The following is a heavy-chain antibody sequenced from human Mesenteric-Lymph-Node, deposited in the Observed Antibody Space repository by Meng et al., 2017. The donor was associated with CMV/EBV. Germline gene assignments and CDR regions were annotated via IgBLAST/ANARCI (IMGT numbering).Heavy chain of an antibody. CDR2: ITTSGTYI. V-gene: IGHV3-21*01. CDR3: ARGLSNNWFDP. J-gene: IGHJ5*02. Sequence: GGSLRLSCAASQFRFSDYSMNWVRQAPGKGLEWVSSITTSGTYIYYANSVKGRFTISRDNARNSLYLQMNSLRAEDTGLYYCARGLSNNWFDPWGRGTLVTVSS. CDR1: QFRFSDYS.